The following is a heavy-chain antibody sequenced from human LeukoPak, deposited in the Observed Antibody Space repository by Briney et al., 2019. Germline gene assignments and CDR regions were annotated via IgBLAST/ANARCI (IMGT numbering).Heavy chain of an antibody. J-gene: IGHJ4*02. CDR1: GFTFSSYA. CDR2: ISGSGGST. V-gene: IGHV3-23*01. Sequence: GGSLRLSCAASGFTFSSYAMSWVRQAPGKGLEWVSAISGSGGSTYYADSVKGRFTISRDNSKNTLYLQMSSLRAEDTAVYYCAKYSSGWYVYYFDYWGQGTLVTVSS. D-gene: IGHD6-19*01. CDR3: AKYSSGWYVYYFDY.